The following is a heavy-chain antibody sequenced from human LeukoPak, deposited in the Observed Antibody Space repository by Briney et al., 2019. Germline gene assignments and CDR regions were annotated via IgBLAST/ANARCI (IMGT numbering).Heavy chain of an antibody. CDR3: ASDMGIAAAGTGY. V-gene: IGHV3-9*01. Sequence: GGSLRLSCAASGFTFDDYAMHWVRQAPGKGLEWVSGISWNSGSIGYADSVKGRFTISRDNAKNSLYLQMNSLRAEDTAVYYCASDMGIAAAGTGYWGQGTLVTVSS. CDR1: GFTFDDYA. J-gene: IGHJ4*02. CDR2: ISWNSGSI. D-gene: IGHD6-13*01.